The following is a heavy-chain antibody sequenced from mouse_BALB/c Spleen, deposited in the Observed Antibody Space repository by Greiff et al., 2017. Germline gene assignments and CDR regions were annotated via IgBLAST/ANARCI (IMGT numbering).Heavy chain of an antibody. J-gene: IGHJ4*01. D-gene: IGHD1-1*01. V-gene: IGHV5-4*02. CDR2: ISDGGSYT. CDR3: ARDYYGSP. CDR1: GFTFSDYY. Sequence: EVQRVESGGGLVKPGGSLKLSCAASGFTFSDYYMYWVRQTPEKGLEWVATISDGGSYTYYPDSVKGRFTISRDNAKNNLYLQMSSLKSEDTAMYYCARDYYGSPWGQGTSVTVSS.